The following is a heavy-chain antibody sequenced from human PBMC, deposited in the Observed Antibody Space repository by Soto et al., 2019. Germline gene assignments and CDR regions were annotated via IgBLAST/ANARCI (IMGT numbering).Heavy chain of an antibody. Sequence: GSLMRSCSPSGFNVRSHSMGWGRQAAGKGLEWVSAISGSGGSTYYADSVKGRFTISRDNSKNTLYLQMNSLRAEGTAVYYCAKDRRGRTGTWGQGTLV. J-gene: IGHJ5*02. CDR1: GFNVRSHS. D-gene: IGHD1-1*01. CDR2: ISGSGGST. V-gene: IGHV3-23*01. CDR3: AKDRRGRTGT.